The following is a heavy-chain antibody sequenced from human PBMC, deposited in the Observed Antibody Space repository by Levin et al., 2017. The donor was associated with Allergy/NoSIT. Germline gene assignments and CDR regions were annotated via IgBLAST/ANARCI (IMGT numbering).Heavy chain of an antibody. CDR1: GFTFSSYA. CDR3: ARGREVWVAAAFDY. Sequence: LSLTCAASGFTFSSYAMHWVRQAPGKGLEWVAVISYDGSNKYYADSVKGRFTISRDNSKNTLYLQMNSLRAEDTAVYYCARGREVWVAAAFDYWGQGTLVTVSS. D-gene: IGHD2-15*01. CDR2: ISYDGSNK. V-gene: IGHV3-30-3*01. J-gene: IGHJ4*02.